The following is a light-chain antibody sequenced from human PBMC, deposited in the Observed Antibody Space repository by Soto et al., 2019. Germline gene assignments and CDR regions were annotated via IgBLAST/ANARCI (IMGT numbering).Light chain of an antibody. CDR3: QYSYSTPFT. Sequence: DIQMTQSPSSLSASVGDRVTITCRASQSISSYLDWYQQKPGKAPKLLIYAASSLKSGVPSMFSGSGSGTDFTLTISSLHPEYFATYYCQYSYSTPFTFGRGTKVEIK. CDR2: AAS. V-gene: IGKV1-39*01. J-gene: IGKJ2*01. CDR1: QSISSY.